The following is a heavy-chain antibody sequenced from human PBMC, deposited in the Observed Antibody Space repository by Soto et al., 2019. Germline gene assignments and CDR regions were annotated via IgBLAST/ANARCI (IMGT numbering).Heavy chain of an antibody. CDR3: ARVRRDIVVVVAALAFDI. CDR2: IIPIFGTA. Sequence: QVQLVQSGAEVKKPGSSVKVSCKASGGTFSSYAISWVRQAPGQGLEWMGGIIPIFGTANYAQKFQGRVTITTDESTSTAYMELSSLKSEDTAVYYCARVRRDIVVVVAALAFDIWGQGTMVTVSS. V-gene: IGHV1-69*01. J-gene: IGHJ3*02. D-gene: IGHD2-15*01. CDR1: GGTFSSYA.